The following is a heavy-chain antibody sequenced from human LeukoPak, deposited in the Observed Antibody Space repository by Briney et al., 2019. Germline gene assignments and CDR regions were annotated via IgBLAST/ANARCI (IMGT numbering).Heavy chain of an antibody. CDR1: GFTFSSYE. CDR2: ISSSGSTI. Sequence: PGGSLRLSCAASGFTFSSYEMNWVRQAPGKGLEWVSYISSSGSTIYYADSEKGRFTISRDDAKNSLYLQMNSLRAEDTAVYYCARDLGYGSDYWGQGTLVTVSS. V-gene: IGHV3-48*03. CDR3: ARDLGYGSDY. J-gene: IGHJ4*02. D-gene: IGHD5-12*01.